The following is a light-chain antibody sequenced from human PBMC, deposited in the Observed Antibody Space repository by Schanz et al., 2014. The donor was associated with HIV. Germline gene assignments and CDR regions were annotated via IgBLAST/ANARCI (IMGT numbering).Light chain of an antibody. CDR2: QAS. Sequence: DILMTQSPSTLSTSVGDRVTITCRASQTIGRWLAWFQQKPGRAPNLLIYQASTLQTGVPSRFSGSGSGTEFTLTISSLQPEDIATYYCQQYDNLPFTFGPGTKVDIK. V-gene: IGKV1-5*03. CDR1: QTIGRW. J-gene: IGKJ3*01. CDR3: QQYDNLPFT.